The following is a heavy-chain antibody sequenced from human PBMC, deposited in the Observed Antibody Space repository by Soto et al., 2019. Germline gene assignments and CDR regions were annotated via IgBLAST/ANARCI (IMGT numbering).Heavy chain of an antibody. D-gene: IGHD4-17*01. Sequence: GASVKVSCKASGYTFTGYYMHWVRQAPGQGLEWMGRINPNSGGTNYAQKFQGWVTMTRDTSISTAYMELSRLRSDDTAVYYCARDQMTTVRNYYYYGMDVWGQGTTVTVSS. J-gene: IGHJ6*02. CDR2: INPNSGGT. CDR3: ARDQMTTVRNYYYYGMDV. CDR1: GYTFTGYY. V-gene: IGHV1-2*04.